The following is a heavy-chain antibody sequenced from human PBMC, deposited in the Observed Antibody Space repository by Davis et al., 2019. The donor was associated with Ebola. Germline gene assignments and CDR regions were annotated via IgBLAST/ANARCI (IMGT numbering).Heavy chain of an antibody. CDR3: ARGGPVGSSSWVGYYYGMDV. CDR1: GGSISSYY. V-gene: IGHV4-59*01. CDR2: IYYSGST. J-gene: IGHJ6*02. Sequence: MPSETLSLTCTVSGGSISSYYWSWIRQPPGKGLEWIGYIYYSGSTNYNPSLKSRVTISVDKSKNQFSLKLSSVTAADTAVYYCARGGPVGSSSWVGYYYGMDVWGQGTTVTVSS. D-gene: IGHD6-6*01.